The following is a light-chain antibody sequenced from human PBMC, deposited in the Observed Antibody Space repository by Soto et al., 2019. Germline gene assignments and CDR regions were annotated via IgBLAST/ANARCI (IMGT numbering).Light chain of an antibody. J-gene: IGKJ4*01. CDR1: QGIRTY. V-gene: IGKV1-27*01. CDR3: QKDNSVTT. CDR2: AAS. Sequence: DIQMTQSPPALSASVGDRATISCRASQGIRTYVAWYQQKPGKEPKLLIDAASTLLSGVPSRFSGSGSGTDFTLTISSLQPEDVATYYCQKDNSVTTFGGGTKVEIK.